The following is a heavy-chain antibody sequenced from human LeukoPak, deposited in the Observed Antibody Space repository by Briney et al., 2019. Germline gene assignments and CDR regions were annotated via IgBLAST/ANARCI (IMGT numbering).Heavy chain of an antibody. D-gene: IGHD4-23*01. Sequence: GGSLRLSCAASGFTFSSYAMSWVRQAPGKGLEWVSAISGSGGSTYYADSVKGRFTISRDNSKNTLYLQMNSLRAEDTAVYYCAKDGRPDYDGYMDVWGKGTTVTVSS. CDR1: GFTFSSYA. CDR2: ISGSGGST. J-gene: IGHJ6*03. CDR3: AKDGRPDYDGYMDV. V-gene: IGHV3-23*01.